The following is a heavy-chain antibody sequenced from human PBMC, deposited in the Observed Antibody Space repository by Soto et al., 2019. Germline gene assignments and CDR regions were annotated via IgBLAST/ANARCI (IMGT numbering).Heavy chain of an antibody. CDR1: GFTFSSYA. CDR2: IGGSVAFT. D-gene: IGHD6-25*01. V-gene: IGHV3-23*01. Sequence: GGSLRLSCAASGFTFSSYAMSWVRQAPGKGLEWVSTIGGSVAFTYYADSVKGRSTISRDNSKSTLYLQMNSLRAEDTAVYYCAKRDLQGSAYYEVYWGQGTLVTVSS. CDR3: AKRDLQGSAYYEVY. J-gene: IGHJ4*02.